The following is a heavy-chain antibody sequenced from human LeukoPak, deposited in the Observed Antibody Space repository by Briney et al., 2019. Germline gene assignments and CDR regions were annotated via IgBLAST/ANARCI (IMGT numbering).Heavy chain of an antibody. V-gene: IGHV5-51*01. CDR3: ARQYGGNSYFEY. CDR2: IYPGDSDT. CDR1: GYTFSNYW. D-gene: IGHD4-23*01. J-gene: IGHJ4*02. Sequence: GESLRISCQGSGYTFSNYWIGWVRQMPGKGLEWMGIIYPGDSDTRYSPSFQGQVTISADKSITTAYLQWNSLKASDTAMYYCARQYGGNSYFEYWGQGTLVTVSS.